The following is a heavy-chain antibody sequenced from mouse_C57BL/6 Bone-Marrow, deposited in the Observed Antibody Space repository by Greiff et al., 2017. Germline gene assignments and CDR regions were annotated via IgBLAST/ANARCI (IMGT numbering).Heavy chain of an antibody. J-gene: IGHJ1*03. CDR2: IYPRDGIT. D-gene: IGHD1-1*01. CDR3: ARLEFDGSSGDWYFDV. V-gene: IGHV1-85*01. CDR1: GYTFTSYD. Sequence: VQRVESGPELVKPGASVKLSCKASGYTFTSYDINWVKQRPGQGLEWIGWIYPRDGITKYNEKFKGKATLTVDTSSSTAYMELHSLTSEDSAVYFCARLEFDGSSGDWYFDVWGTGTTVTVSS.